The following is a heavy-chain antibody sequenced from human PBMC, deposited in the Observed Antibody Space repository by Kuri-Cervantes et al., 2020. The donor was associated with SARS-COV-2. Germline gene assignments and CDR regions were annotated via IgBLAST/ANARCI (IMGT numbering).Heavy chain of an antibody. V-gene: IGHV1-3*02. Sequence: ASVKVSCKASGYTFTSYAMHWVRQAPGQRLEWMGWSNAGNGNTKYSQEFQGRVTITRDTSASTAYMELSSLRSEDTAVYYCARLKYNWNYALDYWGQGTLVTVSS. CDR1: GYTFTSYA. J-gene: IGHJ4*02. CDR2: SNAGNGNT. CDR3: ARLKYNWNYALDY. D-gene: IGHD1-7*01.